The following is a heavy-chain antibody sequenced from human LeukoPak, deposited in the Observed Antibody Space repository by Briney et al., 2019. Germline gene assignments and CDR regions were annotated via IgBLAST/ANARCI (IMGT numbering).Heavy chain of an antibody. CDR2: ISGSGGST. D-gene: IGHD6-19*01. CDR1: GFTFSSYA. J-gene: IGHJ6*02. Sequence: GGSLRLSCAASGFTFSSYAMSWVRQAPGKGPEWVSAISGSGGSTYYADSVKGRFTISRDNSKNTLYLQMNSLRAEDTAVYYCAKASSGWYADYYYYGMDVWGQGTTVTVSS. V-gene: IGHV3-23*01. CDR3: AKASSGWYADYYYYGMDV.